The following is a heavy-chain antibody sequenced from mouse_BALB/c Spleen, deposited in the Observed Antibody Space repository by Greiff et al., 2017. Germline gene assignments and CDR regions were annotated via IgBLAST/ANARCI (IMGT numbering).Heavy chain of an antibody. D-gene: IGHD1-2*01. CDR1: GFSLTDYG. V-gene: IGHV2-6-5*01. CDR3: AKHRRITTASYWYFDV. J-gene: IGHJ1*01. Sequence: VQLQQSGPGLVAPSQSLSITCTVSGFSLTDYGVSWIRQPPGKGLEWLGVIWGGGSTYYNSALKSRLSISKDNSKSQVFLKMNSLQTDDTAMYYCAKHRRITTASYWYFDVWGAGTTVTVSS. CDR2: IWGGGST.